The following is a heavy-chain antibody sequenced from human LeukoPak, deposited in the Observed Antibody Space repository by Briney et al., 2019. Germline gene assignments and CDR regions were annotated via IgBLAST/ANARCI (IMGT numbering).Heavy chain of an antibody. CDR2: IFYNGGP. J-gene: IGHJ3*02. D-gene: IGHD1-26*01. V-gene: IGHV4-39*07. Sequence: SETLSLTCTASGDSITNSNYYWCWVRQSPGRGLEWLGNIFYNGGPYYNPSFKSRVAISVDTSKNHFSLTLNAVTAADTAVYYCASYSGTYSAFEIWGQGTPVTVSS. CDR1: GDSITNSNYY. CDR3: ASYSGTYSAFEI.